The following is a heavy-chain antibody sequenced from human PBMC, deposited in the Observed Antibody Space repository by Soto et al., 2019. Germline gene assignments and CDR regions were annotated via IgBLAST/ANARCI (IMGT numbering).Heavy chain of an antibody. Sequence: PSETLSLTCAVSGASISSAFWWTWVRQAPGKGLDWIGEIYHVGSTKYNPSLKSRVTISVDKSKNQFSLELRSVTAADTAVYFCARVGTYCSGGSCYSSFAFDIWGQGTMVTVSS. CDR2: IYHVGST. CDR3: ARVGTYCSGGSCYSSFAFDI. J-gene: IGHJ3*02. D-gene: IGHD2-15*01. V-gene: IGHV4-4*02. CDR1: GASISSAFW.